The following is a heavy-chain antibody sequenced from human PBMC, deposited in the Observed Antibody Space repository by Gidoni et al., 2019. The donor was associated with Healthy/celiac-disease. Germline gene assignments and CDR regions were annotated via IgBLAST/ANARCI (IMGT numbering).Heavy chain of an antibody. D-gene: IGHD6-13*01. CDR2: ISGSGGRT. V-gene: IGHV3-23*01. CDR3: AKSEEQLVSEYFQH. Sequence: EVQLLESGGGLVHPGGSLRLSCAASGFTFSSYAMSWVSQAPGKGLEWVSAISGSGGRTYSADSVKGRFTISRDNSKNTLYLQMNSLRAEDTAVYYCAKSEEQLVSEYFQHWGQGTLVTVSS. J-gene: IGHJ1*01. CDR1: GFTFSSYA.